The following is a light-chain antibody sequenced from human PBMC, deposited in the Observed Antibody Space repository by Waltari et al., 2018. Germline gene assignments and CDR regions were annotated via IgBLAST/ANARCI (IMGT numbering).Light chain of an antibody. Sequence: ILMTPSPLPLPVSPGEPASISCRSSQSLLHSSGYTFLDWYLQKPGQSPQLLIYLVSNRASGVPDRFSGSGSGTDFTLKISRVEAEDVGVYYCMQARQTPWTFGQGTKVEIK. CDR1: QSLLHSSGYTF. CDR3: MQARQTPWT. J-gene: IGKJ1*01. V-gene: IGKV2-28*01. CDR2: LVS.